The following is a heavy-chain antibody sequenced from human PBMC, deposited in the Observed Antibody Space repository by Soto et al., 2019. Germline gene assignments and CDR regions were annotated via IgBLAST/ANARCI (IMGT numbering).Heavy chain of an antibody. CDR2: LYTGTDT. J-gene: IGHJ4*02. V-gene: IGHV3-53*01. Sequence: GGSLRLSCAASGFTVSSNYLTWVRQAPGKGLEWVAILYTGTDTNYADSLKSRFTISRDSSKNTFSLQMNTLTAADTAVYFCARSRYTEPDSSRFLDYWGQGSLVTVSS. CDR3: ARSRYTEPDSSRFLDY. D-gene: IGHD6-13*01. CDR1: GFTVSSNY.